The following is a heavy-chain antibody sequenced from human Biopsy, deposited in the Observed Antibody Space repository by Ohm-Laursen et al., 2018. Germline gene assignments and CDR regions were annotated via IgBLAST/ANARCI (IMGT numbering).Heavy chain of an antibody. V-gene: IGHV1-69*13. J-gene: IGHJ4*02. Sequence: SVKVSCKVSGGTFTNYAISWVRQASGQGLEWMGGIIPIFGTANYAQKFQGRVTITADESTSTTYMELSSLRSNDTAVYYCARDALGGGSYRFFYWGQGSLVTVSS. D-gene: IGHD1-26*01. CDR3: ARDALGGGSYRFFY. CDR2: IIPIFGTA. CDR1: GGTFTNYA.